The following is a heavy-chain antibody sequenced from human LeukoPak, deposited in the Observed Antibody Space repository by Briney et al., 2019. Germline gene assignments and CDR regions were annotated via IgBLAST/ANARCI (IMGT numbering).Heavy chain of an antibody. V-gene: IGHV1-69*10. CDR3: ARVSSAYGSGSYYNPYYYYYGMDV. CDR1: GGTFSSYA. CDR2: IIPILGIA. D-gene: IGHD3-10*01. Sequence: SVKVSCKASGGTFSSYAISWVRQAPGQGLEWMGGIIPILGIANYAQKFQGRVTITADKSTSTAYMELSSLRSEDTAVYYCARVSSAYGSGSYYNPYYYYYGMDVWGQGTTVTVSS. J-gene: IGHJ6*02.